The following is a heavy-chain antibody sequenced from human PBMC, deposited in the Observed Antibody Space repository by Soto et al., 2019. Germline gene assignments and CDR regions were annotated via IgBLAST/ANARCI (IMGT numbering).Heavy chain of an antibody. D-gene: IGHD6-13*01. CDR1: GYTFTSYD. V-gene: IGHV1-8*01. J-gene: IGHJ5*02. CDR2: MNPNSGNT. Sequence: ASVKVSCKASGYTFTSYDINWVRQATGQGLEWMGWMNPNSGNTGYAQKFQGRVTMTRNTSISTAYMELSSLRSEDTAVYYCARAGIAAAGTCFDPWRQRTLVTVSS. CDR3: ARAGIAAAGTCFDP.